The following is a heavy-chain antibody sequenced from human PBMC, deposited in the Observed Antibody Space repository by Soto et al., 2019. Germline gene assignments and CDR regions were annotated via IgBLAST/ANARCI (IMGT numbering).Heavy chain of an antibody. D-gene: IGHD3-10*01. V-gene: IGHV2-5*02. Sequence: SGPTLVNPTQTLTLTCTFSGFSLSTSGVGVAWIRQPPGKALECLALIYWDYDKRYSPSLKSRLTISKDTSKNQVVLTMTNMDPVDTATYYCAHIPNYYQYNWFDPWGQGTLVTVSS. CDR2: IYWDYDK. CDR1: GFSLSTSGVG. CDR3: AHIPNYYQYNWFDP. J-gene: IGHJ5*02.